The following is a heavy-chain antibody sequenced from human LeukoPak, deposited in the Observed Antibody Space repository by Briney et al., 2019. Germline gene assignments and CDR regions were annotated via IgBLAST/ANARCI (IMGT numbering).Heavy chain of an antibody. Sequence: SETLSLTCAVYGGSFSGYYWSWIRQPPGKGLEWIGEINHSGSTNYNPPLKSRVTISVDTSKNQFSLKLSSVTAADTAVYYCARVGVVVPAAINWFDPWGQGTLVTVSS. CDR2: INHSGST. J-gene: IGHJ5*02. CDR3: ARVGVVVPAAINWFDP. V-gene: IGHV4-34*01. CDR1: GGSFSGYY. D-gene: IGHD2-2*02.